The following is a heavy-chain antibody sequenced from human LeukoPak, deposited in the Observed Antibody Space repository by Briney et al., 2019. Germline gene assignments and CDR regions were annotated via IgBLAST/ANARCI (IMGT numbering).Heavy chain of an antibody. V-gene: IGHV1-46*03. J-gene: IGHJ5*02. CDR3: ALERGGYDSSGKNWFDP. Sequence: ASVKVSCKASGYTFTSYYMHWVRQAPGQGLEWMGIINPSGGSTSYAQKFQGRVTMTRDTSTSTVYMELSSLRSEDTAVYYCALERGGYDSSGKNWFDPWGQGTLVTVSS. CDR2: INPSGGST. CDR1: GYTFTSYY. D-gene: IGHD3-22*01.